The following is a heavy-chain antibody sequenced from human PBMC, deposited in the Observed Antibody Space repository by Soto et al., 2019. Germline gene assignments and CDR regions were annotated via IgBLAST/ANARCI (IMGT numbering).Heavy chain of an antibody. CDR3: EKDLRVHSSCWYPWFDP. Sequence: QVQLVESGGGVVQPGRSLRLSCAASGFTFSSYGMHWVRQAPGKGLEWVAVISYDGSNKYYADSVKGRFNISRDNSKNTLYMHMNSMRAEDTAVYYCEKDLRVHSSCWYPWFDPWGQGPLVTVSS. D-gene: IGHD6-19*01. CDR1: GFTFSSYG. V-gene: IGHV3-30*18. CDR2: ISYDGSNK. J-gene: IGHJ5*02.